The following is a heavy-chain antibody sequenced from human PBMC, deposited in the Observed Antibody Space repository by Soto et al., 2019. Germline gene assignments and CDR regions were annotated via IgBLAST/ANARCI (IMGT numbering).Heavy chain of an antibody. CDR2: INPTSGGT. CDR3: TRAAEVVVTATPDY. V-gene: IGHV1-2*02. CDR1: GYTFTGYY. J-gene: IGHJ4*02. Sequence: QVQLVQSGAEVKKPGASVKVSCKASGYTFTGYYMHWVRQAPGQGLEWMGWINPTSGGTNYAQKFRGRVTMTRDTSISTAYMDLSRLRYDDTAVYYCTRAAEVVVTATPDYWGQGTLVTVSS. D-gene: IGHD2-21*02.